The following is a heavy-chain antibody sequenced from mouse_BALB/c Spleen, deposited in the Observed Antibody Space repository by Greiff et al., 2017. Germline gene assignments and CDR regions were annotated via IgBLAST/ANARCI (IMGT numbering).Heavy chain of an antibody. D-gene: IGHD2-1*01. Sequence: EVQRVESGPGLVKPSQSLSLTCTVTGYSITSDYAWNWIRQFPGNKLEWMGYISYSGSTSYNPSLKSRISITRDTSKNQFFLQLNSVTTEDTATYYCARSPGGNGGFAYWGQGTLVTVSA. V-gene: IGHV3-2*02. J-gene: IGHJ3*01. CDR2: ISYSGST. CDR1: GYSITSDYA. CDR3: ARSPGGNGGFAY.